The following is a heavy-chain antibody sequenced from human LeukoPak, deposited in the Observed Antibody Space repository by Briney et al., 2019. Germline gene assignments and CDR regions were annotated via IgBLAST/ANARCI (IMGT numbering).Heavy chain of an antibody. Sequence: ASVKVSCKASGYTFTSYYMHWVRQAPGQGLEWMGIINPSGGSTSYAQKFQGRVTMTRDTSTSTVYMELSSLRSEDTAVYYCARDALAVTTLNWFDPGGQGTLFTVSS. D-gene: IGHD4-17*01. J-gene: IGHJ5*02. CDR3: ARDALAVTTLNWFDP. CDR1: GYTFTSYY. CDR2: INPSGGST. V-gene: IGHV1-46*01.